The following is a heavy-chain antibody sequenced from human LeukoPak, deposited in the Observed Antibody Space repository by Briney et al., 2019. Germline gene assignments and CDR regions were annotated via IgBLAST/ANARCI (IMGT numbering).Heavy chain of an antibody. D-gene: IGHD2-2*01. J-gene: IGHJ5*02. Sequence: GASVKVSCKASGYTFTSYHITWVRQAPGQGLEWMGWISGYNGNTNYAQKFQGRVTMTRDTSISTAYMELSRLRSDDTAVYYCARDLCSGYQLLCGANWFDPWGQGTLVTVSS. CDR2: ISGYNGNT. CDR3: ARDLCSGYQLLCGANWFDP. CDR1: GYTFTSYH. V-gene: IGHV1-18*01.